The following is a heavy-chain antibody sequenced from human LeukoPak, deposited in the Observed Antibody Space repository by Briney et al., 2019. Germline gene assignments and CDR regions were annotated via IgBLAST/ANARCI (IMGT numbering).Heavy chain of an antibody. D-gene: IGHD3-9*01. J-gene: IGHJ4*02. CDR2: IYYSGST. V-gene: IGHV4-59*01. CDR3: ARFKTYYDILTGYYTDGYFDS. Sequence: PSETLSLTCTVSGGSISSYYWSWIRQPPGKGLEWIGYIYYSGSTNYNPSLKGRVTISVDTSKNQFSLKLSSVTAADTAVYYCARFKTYYDILTGYYTDGYFDSWGQGPLVTVSS. CDR1: GGSISSYY.